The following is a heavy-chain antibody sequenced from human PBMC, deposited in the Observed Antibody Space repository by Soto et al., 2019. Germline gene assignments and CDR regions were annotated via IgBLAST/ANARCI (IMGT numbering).Heavy chain of an antibody. CDR2: ISAYNGNT. CDR3: ARDVRHFAGIAVAGREY. J-gene: IGHJ4*02. V-gene: IGHV1-18*01. Sequence: KHPPASVKVSCKASGYTFTSYGISWVRQAPGQGLEWMGWISAYNGNTNYAQKLQGRVTMTTDKSTSTAYMELRSLRSDDTAVYYCARDVRHFAGIAVAGREYWGQGTLVTVSS. D-gene: IGHD6-19*01. CDR1: GYTFTSYG.